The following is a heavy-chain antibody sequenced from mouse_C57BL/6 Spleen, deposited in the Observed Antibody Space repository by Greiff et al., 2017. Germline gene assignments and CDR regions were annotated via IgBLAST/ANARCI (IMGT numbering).Heavy chain of an antibody. D-gene: IGHD2-3*01. CDR1: GYTFTSYW. Sequence: VQLQQSGAELVKPGASVKMSCKASGYTFTSYWITWVKQRPGQGLEWIGDIYPGSGSTNYNEKFKSKATLTVDTSSSTAYMQLSSLTSEDSAVYYCARDDGNYLYYFDYWGQGTTLTVSS. CDR3: ARDDGNYLYYFDY. CDR2: IYPGSGST. V-gene: IGHV1-55*01. J-gene: IGHJ2*01.